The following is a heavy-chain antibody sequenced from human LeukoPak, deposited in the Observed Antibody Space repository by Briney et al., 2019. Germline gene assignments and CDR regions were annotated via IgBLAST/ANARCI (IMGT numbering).Heavy chain of an antibody. J-gene: IGHJ4*02. CDR3: AREAWNPAARGGFDY. Sequence: SVKVSCKASGGTFSSYAISWVRQAPGQGLEWMGGIIPIFGTANYAQKFQGRVTITADESTSTAYMELSSLRSEDTAVYYCAREAWNPAARGGFDYWGQGTLVTVSS. V-gene: IGHV1-69*13. D-gene: IGHD2-2*01. CDR1: GGTFSSYA. CDR2: IIPIFGTA.